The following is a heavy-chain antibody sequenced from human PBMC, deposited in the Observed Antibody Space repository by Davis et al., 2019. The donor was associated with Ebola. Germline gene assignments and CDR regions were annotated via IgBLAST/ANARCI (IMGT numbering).Heavy chain of an antibody. CDR2: LPYDGSYD. Sequence: GESLKISCAASGFTFNYLGMHWVRQAPGKGLEWVATLPYDGSYDFYADSVKGRFTISSDNAKNSLYLQMNSLRAEDTAFYHCARVNAVTGYSRFDSWGQGTLVTVSS. CDR3: ARVNAVTGYSRFDS. J-gene: IGHJ5*01. CDR1: GFTFNYLG. D-gene: IGHD3-9*01. V-gene: IGHV3-30*03.